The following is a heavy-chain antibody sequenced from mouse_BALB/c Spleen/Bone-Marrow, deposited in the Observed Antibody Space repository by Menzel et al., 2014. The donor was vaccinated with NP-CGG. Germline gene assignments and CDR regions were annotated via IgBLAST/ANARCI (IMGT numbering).Heavy chain of an antibody. V-gene: IGHV1-69*02. D-gene: IGHD2-1*01. CDR3: AKTLYGNFAWFAY. CDR1: GYTFTSYW. CDR2: IDPSDSET. J-gene: IGHJ3*01. Sequence: VQLQQSGAELVKPGAPVKLSCKASGYTFTSYWMNWVKQRPGRGLEWIGRIDPSDSETHYNQKFKDKATLTVDKSSSPAFIQLSSLTSEDSAVYFCAKTLYGNFAWFAYWGQRALVNVSA.